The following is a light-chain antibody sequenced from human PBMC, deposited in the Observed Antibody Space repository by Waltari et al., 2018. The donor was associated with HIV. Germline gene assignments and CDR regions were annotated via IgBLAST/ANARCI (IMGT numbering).Light chain of an antibody. CDR2: QDT. V-gene: IGLV3-1*01. CDR1: TLDAKY. Sequence: SYELTQPPSVSVSPGQTASITCSGDTLDAKYAYWYQQKPGQSPVLIIYQDTKRPSGIPERFSGSNSGNTATLTISGTQAMDEADYYCQAWDTRNVVFGGGTKLTVL. J-gene: IGLJ2*01. CDR3: QAWDTRNVV.